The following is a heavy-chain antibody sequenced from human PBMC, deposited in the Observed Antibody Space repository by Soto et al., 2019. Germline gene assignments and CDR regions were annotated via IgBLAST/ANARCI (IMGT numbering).Heavy chain of an antibody. D-gene: IGHD4-4*01. J-gene: IGHJ4*02. CDR1: GGSISSYY. CDR2: IYYSGTT. Sequence: PSETLSLTCTVSGGSISSYYWSWIRQSPGKGLEWIGYIYYSGTTRYNPSFDSRVTISIDTSKNQFSLRLSSVTAADTAVYYCARGSDNSKVGYLGQGTLVTVSS. CDR3: ARGSDNSKVGY. V-gene: IGHV4-59*01.